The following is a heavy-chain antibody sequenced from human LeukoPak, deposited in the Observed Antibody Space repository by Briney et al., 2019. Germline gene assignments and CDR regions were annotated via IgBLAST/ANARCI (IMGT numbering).Heavy chain of an antibody. V-gene: IGHV3-11*06. Sequence: GGSLRLSCAASGFTFSDYYMSWLRQAPGKGLEWVSYISSSSSYTNYADSVKGRFTISRDNAKNSLYLQMNSLRAEDTAVYYCARDWTTLGYWGQGTLVTVSS. CDR2: ISSSSSYT. CDR1: GFTFSDYY. CDR3: ARDWTTLGY. J-gene: IGHJ4*02. D-gene: IGHD4-23*01.